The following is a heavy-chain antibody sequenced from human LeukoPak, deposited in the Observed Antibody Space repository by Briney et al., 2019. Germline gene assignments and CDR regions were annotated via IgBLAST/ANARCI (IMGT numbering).Heavy chain of an antibody. CDR2: IYSGGGT. J-gene: IGHJ4*02. Sequence: GGSLRLSCVASGYIVSTNYMSWVRQAPGKGLEWVSVIYSGGGTYYADSVKGRFTISRDTSKNTLYLQMNGLRVEDTAVYYCARQSIHTFDYWGQGTLVTVSS. CDR3: ARQSIHTFDY. V-gene: IGHV3-53*01. D-gene: IGHD6-6*01. CDR1: GYIVSTNY.